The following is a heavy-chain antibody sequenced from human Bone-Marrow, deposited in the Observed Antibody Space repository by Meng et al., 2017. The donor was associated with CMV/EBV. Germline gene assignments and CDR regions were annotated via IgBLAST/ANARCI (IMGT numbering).Heavy chain of an antibody. CDR1: GFTFSSYA. CDR2: ISYDGSNK. Sequence: GESLKISCAAPGFTFSSYAMHWVRQAPGKGLEWVAVISYDGSNKYYADSVKGRFTIARDNSKNTLYLKMNSLRAEDTAVFYCARELVIPTNDASRHYGMDVWGQGTTVTVSS. CDR3: ARELVIPTNDASRHYGMDV. V-gene: IGHV3-30-3*01. D-gene: IGHD2-2*01. J-gene: IGHJ6*02.